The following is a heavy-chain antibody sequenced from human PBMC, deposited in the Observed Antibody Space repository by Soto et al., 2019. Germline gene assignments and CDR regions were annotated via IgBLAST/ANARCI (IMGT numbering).Heavy chain of an antibody. V-gene: IGHV3-7*01. Sequence: GGSLRLSCAASGFTFSSYWMSWVRQAPGKGLEWVANIKQDGSEKYYVDSVKGRFTISRDNAKNSLYLQMNSLRAEDTAVYYCARDRNYYDFWSGYYYGPQEYYYMDVWGKGTTVTVSS. CDR2: IKQDGSEK. D-gene: IGHD3-3*01. CDR1: GFTFSSYW. J-gene: IGHJ6*03. CDR3: ARDRNYYDFWSGYYYGPQEYYYMDV.